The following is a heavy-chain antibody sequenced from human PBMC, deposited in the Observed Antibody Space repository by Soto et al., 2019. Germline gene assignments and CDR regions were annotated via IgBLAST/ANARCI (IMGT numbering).Heavy chain of an antibody. J-gene: IGHJ5*02. CDR2: INPNSGGT. V-gene: IGHV1-2*02. CDR3: ARGGARILAAAGPASRTRNWFDP. CDR1: GYTFTGYY. D-gene: IGHD6-13*01. Sequence: ASVKVSCKASGYTFTGYYMHWVRQAPGQGLEWMGWINPNSGGTNYAQKFQGRVTMTRDTSISTAYMELSRLRSDDTAVYYCARGGARILAAAGPASRTRNWFDPWGQGTLVTVS.